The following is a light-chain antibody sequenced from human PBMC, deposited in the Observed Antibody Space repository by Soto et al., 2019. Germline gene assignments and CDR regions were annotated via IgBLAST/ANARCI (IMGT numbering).Light chain of an antibody. CDR2: YDS. CDR3: QVWDKGSDHDDV. CDR1: NIGSKS. V-gene: IGLV3-21*04. J-gene: IGLJ1*01. Sequence: SYELTQPPSLSVAPGKTASITCGGNNIGSKSVHWYQQKPGQAPVLVIYYDSDRPSGIPERFSGSNSGNTATLTISRVEAGDEADYFCQVWDKGSDHDDVFGTGTKVTVL.